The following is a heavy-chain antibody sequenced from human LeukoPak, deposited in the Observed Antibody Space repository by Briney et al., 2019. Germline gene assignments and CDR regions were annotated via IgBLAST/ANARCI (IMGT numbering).Heavy chain of an antibody. D-gene: IGHD2-15*01. J-gene: IGHJ6*03. CDR2: ISNTGSSI. Sequence: GGSLRLSCAASGFTFSSYSMNWVRQAPGKGLEWVSYISNTGSSIDYADSVKGRFTISRDNAKNSLYLQMNSLRAEDTALYYCARDRCSGGRCYSLSVGYMDVWGKGTTVTVSS. CDR3: ARDRCSGGRCYSLSVGYMDV. V-gene: IGHV3-48*01. CDR1: GFTFSSYS.